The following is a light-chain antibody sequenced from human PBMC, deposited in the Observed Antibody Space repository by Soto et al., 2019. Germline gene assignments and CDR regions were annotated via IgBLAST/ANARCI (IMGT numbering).Light chain of an antibody. Sequence: QSALTQPPSASGSPGQSVTISCTGTSSDIGGYNYVSWYQQHPGKAPKLMIYELSKRPSGVPDRISGSKTGNTASPAVAGLQAEEGADYYCSSHAGSNKFVVFGGGTKLAVL. J-gene: IGLJ2*01. CDR3: SSHAGSNKFVV. V-gene: IGLV2-8*01. CDR1: SSDIGGYNY. CDR2: ELS.